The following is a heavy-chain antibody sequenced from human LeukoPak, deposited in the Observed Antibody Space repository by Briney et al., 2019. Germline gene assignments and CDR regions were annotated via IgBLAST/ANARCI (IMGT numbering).Heavy chain of an antibody. CDR2: IYYSGST. CDR1: GGSISSSSYY. Sequence: PSETLSLTCTVSGGSISSSSYYWGWICQPPGKGLEWIGSIYYSGSTYYNPSLKSRVTISVDTSKNQFSLKLSSVTAADTAVYYCARQPYHSAPYYFDYWGQGTLVTVSS. J-gene: IGHJ4*02. CDR3: ARQPYHSAPYYFDY. V-gene: IGHV4-39*01. D-gene: IGHD2-2*01.